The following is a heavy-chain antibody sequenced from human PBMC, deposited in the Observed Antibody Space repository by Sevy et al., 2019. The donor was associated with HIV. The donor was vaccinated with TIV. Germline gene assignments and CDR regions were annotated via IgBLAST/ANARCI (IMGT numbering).Heavy chain of an antibody. V-gene: IGHV4-59*08. J-gene: IGHJ4*02. Sequence: SEILSLTCTVSGGSITSLYWGWIRQPPGKGLEWIANIYYNGNTNYNPSLKSRVTISLDTSKNQCSLRLSSVTAADTAIYYRAGENAWGRGYSWGQGTLVTVSS. CDR2: IYYNGNT. CDR3: AGENAWGRGYS. CDR1: GGSITSLY. D-gene: IGHD1-26*01.